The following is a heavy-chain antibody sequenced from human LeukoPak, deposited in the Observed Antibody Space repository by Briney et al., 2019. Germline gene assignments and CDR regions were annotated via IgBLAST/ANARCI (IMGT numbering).Heavy chain of an antibody. V-gene: IGHV4-34*01. D-gene: IGHD3-22*01. CDR3: ASLPGPYDSSGYYWRDY. Sequence: SETLSLTCAVYGGSFSGYYWCWIRQPPGKGLEWIGEINHSGSTNYNPSLKSRVTISVDTSKNQFSLKLSSVTAADTAVYYCASLPGPYDSSGYYWRDYWGQGTLVTVSS. J-gene: IGHJ4*02. CDR1: GGSFSGYY. CDR2: INHSGST.